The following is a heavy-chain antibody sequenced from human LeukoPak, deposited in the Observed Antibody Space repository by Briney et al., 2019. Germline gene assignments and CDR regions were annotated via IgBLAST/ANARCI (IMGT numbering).Heavy chain of an antibody. D-gene: IGHD3-22*01. Sequence: SVKVSCKASGGTFSSYAISWVRQAPGQGLEWMGGIIPIFGTANYAQKFQGRVTITADESTSTAYMELSSLRSEDTAVYYCARIRGIVVVITFIPDAFDIWGQGTMVTVSS. J-gene: IGHJ3*02. CDR2: IIPIFGTA. V-gene: IGHV1-69*13. CDR3: ARIRGIVVVITFIPDAFDI. CDR1: GGTFSSYA.